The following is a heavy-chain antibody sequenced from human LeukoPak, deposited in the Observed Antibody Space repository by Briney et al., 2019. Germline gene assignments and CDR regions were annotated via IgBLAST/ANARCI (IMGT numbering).Heavy chain of an antibody. Sequence: SETLSLTCTVSGGSISTYYWNWIRQPPGKGLEWIGNIYYSGSTNYNPSLKSRVTILVDTSKNQFSLKLSSVTAADTAVYYCARGSGHYTGDHGMDVWGQGTTVTVSS. D-gene: IGHD3-3*01. J-gene: IGHJ6*02. V-gene: IGHV4-59*01. CDR3: ARGSGHYTGDHGMDV. CDR2: IYYSGST. CDR1: GGSISTYY.